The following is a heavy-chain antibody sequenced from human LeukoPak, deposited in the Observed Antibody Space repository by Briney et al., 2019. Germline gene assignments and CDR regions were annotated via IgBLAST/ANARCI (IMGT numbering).Heavy chain of an antibody. CDR2: ISGSGGST. Sequence: PGGSLRLSCAASGFTFSSYAMSWVRQAPGKGLEWVSGISGSGGSTYYADSVKGRFTISRDNSKNTLYLEMNSLRAEDTAVYYCSKGRGATFFHFDYWGRETLVTVS. V-gene: IGHV3-23*01. CDR1: GFTFSSYA. CDR3: SKGRGATFFHFDY. D-gene: IGHD3-3*02. J-gene: IGHJ4*02.